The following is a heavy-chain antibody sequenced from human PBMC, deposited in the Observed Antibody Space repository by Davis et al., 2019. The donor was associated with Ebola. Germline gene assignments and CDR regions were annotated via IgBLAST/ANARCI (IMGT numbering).Heavy chain of an antibody. J-gene: IGHJ4*02. V-gene: IGHV1-18*04. D-gene: IGHD5-24*01. CDR3: AVVGYGYNYFDY. Sequence: AASVKVSCKASGYTFTSYGITWVRQAPGQGLEWMGWINPHNGNTNYAQNVQGRVTMTTDTSTSTAYMELSSLRSEDTAVYYCAVVGYGYNYFDYWGQGTLVTVSS. CDR2: INPHNGNT. CDR1: GYTFTSYG.